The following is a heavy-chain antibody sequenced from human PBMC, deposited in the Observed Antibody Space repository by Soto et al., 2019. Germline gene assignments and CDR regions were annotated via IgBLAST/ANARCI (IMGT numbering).Heavy chain of an antibody. CDR2: IYFGGST. D-gene: IGHD3-3*01. CDR1: GGSIISGDYS. Sequence: SETLSLTCAVSGGSIISGDYSWNWIRQPPGKGLEWIGYIYFGGSTYYNPSLKSRVTISVDTSKNQFSLKLSSVTAADTAVYYCARVGAGSYYDFWSGYYTNWFDPWGQGTLVTVSS. V-gene: IGHV4-30-2*01. J-gene: IGHJ5*02. CDR3: ARVGAGSYYDFWSGYYTNWFDP.